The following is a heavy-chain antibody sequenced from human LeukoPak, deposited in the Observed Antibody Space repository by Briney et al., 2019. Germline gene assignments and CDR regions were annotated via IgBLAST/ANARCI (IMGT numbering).Heavy chain of an antibody. Sequence: SETLSLTCTVSDDPINSGVYYWNWIRQPAGKGLEWIGHIYTSGTTTNSNPSLKSRGAISLDTSKNHFSLKLSSVTAADTAVYYCARAKKRSGRSRNFYLDVWGKGTTVTVSS. V-gene: IGHV4-61*09. CDR2: IYTSGTTT. J-gene: IGHJ6*03. CDR3: ARAKKRSGRSRNFYLDV. D-gene: IGHD1-26*01. CDR1: DDPINSGVYY.